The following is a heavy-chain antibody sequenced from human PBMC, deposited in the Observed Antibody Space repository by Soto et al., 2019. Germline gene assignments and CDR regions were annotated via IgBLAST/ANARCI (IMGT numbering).Heavy chain of an antibody. V-gene: IGHV3-21*01. D-gene: IGHD1-7*01. J-gene: IGHJ4*02. Sequence: GGSLRLSCAASGFTFSSYSMNWVRQAPGKGLEWVSSISSSSSYIYYADSVKGRFTISRDNAKNSLYLQMNSLRAEDTAVYYCAKDREYNWNYVPIDYWGQGTLVTVSS. CDR2: ISSSSSYI. CDR1: GFTFSSYS. CDR3: AKDREYNWNYVPIDY.